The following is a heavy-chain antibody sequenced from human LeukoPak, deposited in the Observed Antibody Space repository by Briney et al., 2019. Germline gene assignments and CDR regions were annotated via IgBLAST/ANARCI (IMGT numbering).Heavy chain of an antibody. V-gene: IGHV1-69*13. Sequence: SVKVSCKASGGTFSSYAISWVRQAPGQGLEWMGGIIPIFGTANYAQKFQGRVTITADGSTSTAYMELSSLRSEDTAVYYCARDGHTYYYGSGSYYNPWYFDLWGRGTLVTVSS. J-gene: IGHJ2*01. CDR1: GGTFSSYA. CDR3: ARDGHTYYYGSGSYYNPWYFDL. CDR2: IIPIFGTA. D-gene: IGHD3-10*01.